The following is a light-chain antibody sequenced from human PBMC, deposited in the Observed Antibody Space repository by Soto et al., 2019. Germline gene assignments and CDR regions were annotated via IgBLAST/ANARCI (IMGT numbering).Light chain of an antibody. CDR3: QQYNSYSWT. Sequence: DIQMTQSPSTLSASVGDRVTLTCRASQSISSWLAWYQQKPGKAPKLLIYKASSLESGVPSRFSGSGSGTEFPLTISSLQPDDFATYYCQQYNSYSWTFGQGTKVEIK. J-gene: IGKJ1*01. CDR2: KAS. V-gene: IGKV1-5*03. CDR1: QSISSW.